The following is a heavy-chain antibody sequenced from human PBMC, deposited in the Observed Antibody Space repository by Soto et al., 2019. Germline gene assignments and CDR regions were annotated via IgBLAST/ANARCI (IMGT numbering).Heavy chain of an antibody. D-gene: IGHD1-20*01. Sequence: PSETLSLTCTVSGGSISSSSYYWGWIRQPPGKGLEWIGSIYYSGSTYYNPSLKSRVTISVDTSKNQFSLKLSSVTAADTAVYYCARHGGITGSPTWFDPWGQGTLVTVSP. V-gene: IGHV4-39*01. CDR1: GGSISSSSYY. CDR3: ARHGGITGSPTWFDP. J-gene: IGHJ5*02. CDR2: IYYSGST.